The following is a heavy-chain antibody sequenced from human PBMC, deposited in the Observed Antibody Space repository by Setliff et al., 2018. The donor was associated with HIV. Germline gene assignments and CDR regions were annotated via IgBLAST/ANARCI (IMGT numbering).Heavy chain of an antibody. V-gene: IGHV3-7*01. D-gene: IGHD5-12*01. CDR1: GFSFSYAW. CDR2: IRQDGTDK. CDR3: ARDWRSGYDLNFDY. J-gene: IGHJ4*02. Sequence: PGGSLRLSCAASGFSFSYAWMSWVRQAPGKGLEWVAKIRQDGTDKYYVDSVKGRFTISRDNAKNSLHLQMNSLRAEDTAIYYCARDWRSGYDLNFDYWGQGTLVTVSS.